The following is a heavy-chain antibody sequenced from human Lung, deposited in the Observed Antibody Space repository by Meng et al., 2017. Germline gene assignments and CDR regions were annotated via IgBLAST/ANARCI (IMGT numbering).Heavy chain of an antibody. D-gene: IGHD6-13*01. V-gene: IGHV3-15*01. CDR3: ATGAAAADH. CDR1: GFSFTDAW. Sequence: EVRLWDYGGCLVMPGGSLRLCFVASGFSFTDAWMSWVRQAPGKGLEWVGRIKSNSDGGTTDYAAPVKGRFTISRDDSKNTLYLQMNSLITEDTAVYFCATGAAAADHWGQGTLVTVSS. CDR2: IKSNSDGGTT. J-gene: IGHJ4*02.